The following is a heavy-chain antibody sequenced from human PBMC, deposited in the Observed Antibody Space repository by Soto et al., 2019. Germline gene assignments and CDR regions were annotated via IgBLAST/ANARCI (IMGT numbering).Heavy chain of an antibody. J-gene: IGHJ4*02. Sequence: QVQLQESGPGLVKPSQTLSLTCTVSGGSISSGTSYWSWIRQRPGKGLEGIGYICYSGSFYYTPSLRGRLMILADTSKNQFTLRLSSVTAADTAVYYCARAPETPSILGVALPYFFDYWGQGALVTVSS. CDR2: ICYSGSF. CDR1: GGSISSGTSY. V-gene: IGHV4-31*03. D-gene: IGHD3-3*01. CDR3: ARAPETPSILGVALPYFFDY.